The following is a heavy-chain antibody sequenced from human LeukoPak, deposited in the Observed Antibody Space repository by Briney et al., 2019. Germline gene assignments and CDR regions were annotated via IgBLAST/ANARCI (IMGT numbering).Heavy chain of an antibody. V-gene: IGHV1-18*01. D-gene: IGHD6-19*01. CDR3: AKEGAKQWLVLPLDY. CDR2: ISAYNGNT. Sequence: ASVKVSCKASGYTFTSYGISWVRQAPGQGLEWMGWISAYNGNTNYAQKLQGRVTMTTDTSTSTAYMELRSLRSDDTAVYYCAKEGAKQWLVLPLDYRGQGTLVTVSS. J-gene: IGHJ4*02. CDR1: GYTFTSYG.